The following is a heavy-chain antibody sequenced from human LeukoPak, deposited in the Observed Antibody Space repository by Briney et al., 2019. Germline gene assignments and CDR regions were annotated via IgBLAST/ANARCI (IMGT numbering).Heavy chain of an antibody. V-gene: IGHV1-18*01. Sequence: ASVTVSCKASGYTFTSYGISWVRQAPGQGLEWMGWISAYNGNTSYAQKLQGRVTMTTDTSTSTAYMELRSLRSDDTAVYYCARDHLSRVAAAGVPSDWGQGTLVTVSS. D-gene: IGHD6-13*01. CDR3: ARDHLSRVAAAGVPSD. CDR2: ISAYNGNT. CDR1: GYTFTSYG. J-gene: IGHJ4*02.